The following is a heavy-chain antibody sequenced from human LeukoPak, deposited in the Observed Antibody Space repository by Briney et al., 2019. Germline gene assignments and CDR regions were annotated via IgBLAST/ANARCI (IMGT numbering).Heavy chain of an antibody. J-gene: IGHJ6*03. CDR1: GFTFSSYG. CDR2: IWYDGSNK. V-gene: IGHV3-33*01. Sequence: GGSLRLSCAASGFTFSSYGMLWVRQAPGKGLEWVAVIWYDGSNKYYADSVKGRFTISRDNSKNTLYLQMNSLRAEDTAVYYCAREVRTTVLPHYYMDVWGKGTTVTVSS. D-gene: IGHD4-11*01. CDR3: AREVRTTVLPHYYMDV.